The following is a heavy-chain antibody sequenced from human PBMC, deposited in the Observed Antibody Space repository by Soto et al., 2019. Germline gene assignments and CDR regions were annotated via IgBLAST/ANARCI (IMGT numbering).Heavy chain of an antibody. D-gene: IGHD2-2*01. CDR3: ARERTNNTGCYGCYFDP. V-gene: IGHV3-21*01. Sequence: EVQLVESGGGLVRPGGSLRLSCAASGFSFNTYTMSWIRQAPGKGLEWVSSISTSSNIIYDADSVKGRFSISRDNAKNSLYLQMNSLRVEDTAVYYCARERTNNTGCYGCYFDPWGQGTLVTVSS. J-gene: IGHJ5*02. CDR1: GFSFNTYT. CDR2: ISTSSNII.